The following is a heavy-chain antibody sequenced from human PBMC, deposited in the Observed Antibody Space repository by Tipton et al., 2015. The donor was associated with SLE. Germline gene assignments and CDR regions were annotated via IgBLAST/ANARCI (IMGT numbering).Heavy chain of an antibody. CDR2: ISGTGGST. CDR1: GFTFSTYA. V-gene: IGHV3-23*01. D-gene: IGHD2-21*02. CDR3: SRGDQGVTPIYYFDY. Sequence: GSLRLSCVASGFTFSTYAMTWVRQAPGKGLEWVSAISGTGGSTHYADSVRGRFSITRDNSMNSLYLQMNSLRAEDTAVYYCSRGDQGVTPIYYFDYWGQGTLVTVSS. J-gene: IGHJ4*02.